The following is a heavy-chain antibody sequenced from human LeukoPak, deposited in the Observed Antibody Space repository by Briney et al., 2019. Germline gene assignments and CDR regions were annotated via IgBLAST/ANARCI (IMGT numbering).Heavy chain of an antibody. CDR3: ATWEFYDSKEYYFDY. J-gene: IGHJ4*02. CDR2: ISGSGGST. V-gene: IGHV3-23*01. Sequence: GGSLRLSCAASGFTFSSYAMSWVRQAPGKGLEWVSAISGSGGSTYYADSVKGRFTISRDNSKNTLYLQMNSLRAEDTAVYYCATWEFYDSKEYYFDYWGQGTLVTVSS. D-gene: IGHD3-22*01. CDR1: GFTFSSYA.